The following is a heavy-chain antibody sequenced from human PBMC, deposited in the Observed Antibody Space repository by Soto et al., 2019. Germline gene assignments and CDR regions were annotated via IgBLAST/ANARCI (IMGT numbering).Heavy chain of an antibody. J-gene: IGHJ6*02. D-gene: IGHD1-7*01. CDR3: PRRGELPAGYYGMAV. V-gene: IGHV4-34*01. CDR1: VGSFSGYY. Sequence: PSETLSLTCAVYVGSFSGYYWSWIRQPPGKGLEWMGEINHSGSTNSNPSLKSRVTISVDTAKNQFSLKLSSVAAADTAVYYCPRRGELPAGYYGMAVWGQGTTVTVSS. CDR2: INHSGST.